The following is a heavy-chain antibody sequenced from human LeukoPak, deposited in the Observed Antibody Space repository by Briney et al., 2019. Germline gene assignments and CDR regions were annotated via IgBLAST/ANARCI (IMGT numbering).Heavy chain of an antibody. Sequence: SETLSLTCTVSGGSISSSSYYWGWIRQPPGKGLEWIGSIYYSGSTYYNPSLKSRVTISVDTSKNQFSLKLSSVTAADTAVYYCATAQYTHYFDYWGQGTLVTVSS. CDR1: GGSISSSSYY. V-gene: IGHV4-39*01. CDR2: IYYSGST. J-gene: IGHJ4*02. D-gene: IGHD5-18*01. CDR3: ATAQYTHYFDY.